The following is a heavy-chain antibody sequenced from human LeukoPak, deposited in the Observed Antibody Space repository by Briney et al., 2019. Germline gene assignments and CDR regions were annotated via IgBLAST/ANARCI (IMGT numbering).Heavy chain of an antibody. J-gene: IGHJ4*02. CDR1: GFTFSSYA. CDR2: ISYDGSNK. CDR3: ARETPAPGVLGIGSSSPGFDY. Sequence: GGSLRLSCAASGFTFSSYAMHWVRQAPGKGLEWVAVISYDGSNKYYADSVKGRFTISRDNSKNTLYLQMNSLRAEDTAVYYCARETPAPGVLGIGSSSPGFDYWGQGTLVTVSS. D-gene: IGHD6-6*01. V-gene: IGHV3-30*14.